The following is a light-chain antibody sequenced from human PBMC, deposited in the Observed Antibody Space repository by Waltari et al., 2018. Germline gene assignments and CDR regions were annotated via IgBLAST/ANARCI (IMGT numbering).Light chain of an antibody. CDR2: EGN. Sequence: QSALTQPASVSGSPGQSITISCTGPSSDVGNYNLVSWYQQHPGKAPKLMIYEGNKRPSGVSNRLSGSKSGNMASLTISGLQAEDEADYYCCSYAGSSAPRVFGGGTKLTVL. J-gene: IGLJ3*02. V-gene: IGLV2-23*01. CDR3: CSYAGSSAPRV. CDR1: SSDVGNYNL.